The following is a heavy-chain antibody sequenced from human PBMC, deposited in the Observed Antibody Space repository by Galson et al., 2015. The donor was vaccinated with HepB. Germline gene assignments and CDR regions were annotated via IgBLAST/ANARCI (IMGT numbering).Heavy chain of an antibody. Sequence: SVKVSCKASGYNFIDYYLNWVRQAPGQGLEWMGRINSNSGGASYAQAFQGRVMMTRDTSITTAYMDLIGLKSGDTAVYYCVAEGVAGYGAPVSPPHWGQGTLVTVSS. CDR1: GYNFIDYY. CDR2: INSNSGGA. CDR3: VAEGVAGYGAPVSPPH. D-gene: IGHD5-18*01. V-gene: IGHV1-2*06. J-gene: IGHJ1*01.